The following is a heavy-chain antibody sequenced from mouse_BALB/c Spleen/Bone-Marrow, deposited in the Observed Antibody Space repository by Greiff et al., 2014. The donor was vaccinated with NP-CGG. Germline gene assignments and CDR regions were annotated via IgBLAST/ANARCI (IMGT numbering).Heavy chain of an antibody. V-gene: IGHV1-18*01. J-gene: IGHJ1*01. CDR1: GYSFTGYT. CDR3: AREEGYDEGEYFDV. D-gene: IGHD2-14*01. Sequence: VKLQESGPELVKPGASMKISCKASGYSFTGYTMNWVKQSHGKNLEWIGLINPYNGGTSYNQKFKGKATLTVDKSSSTAYMELLSLTSEDSAVYYCAREEGYDEGEYFDVWGAGTTVTVSS. CDR2: INPYNGGT.